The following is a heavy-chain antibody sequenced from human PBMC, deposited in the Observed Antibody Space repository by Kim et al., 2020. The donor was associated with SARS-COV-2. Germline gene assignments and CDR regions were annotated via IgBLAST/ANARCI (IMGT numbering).Heavy chain of an antibody. J-gene: IGHJ6*02. CDR3: ARDWGIAAAGNYYYYGMDV. CDR1: GGSISSYY. CDR2: IYYSGST. D-gene: IGHD6-13*01. Sequence: SETLSLTCTVSGGSISSYYWSWIRQPPGKGLECIGYIYYSGSTNYNPSLKSRVTISVDTSKNQFSLKLSSVTAADTAVYYCARDWGIAAAGNYYYYGMDVWGQGTTVTVSS. V-gene: IGHV4-59*01.